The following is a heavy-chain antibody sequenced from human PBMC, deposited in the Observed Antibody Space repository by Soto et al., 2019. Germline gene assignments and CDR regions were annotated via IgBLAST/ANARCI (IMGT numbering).Heavy chain of an antibody. D-gene: IGHD2-2*01. CDR3: AKDFYTVRVPAAPRPHYFDF. V-gene: IGHV3-30*18. J-gene: IGHJ4*02. CDR2: LSFDGTSK. Sequence: GGSLRLSCAASGFTFSNYDMHWVRQAPGEGLEWVAVLSFDGTSKNYADSVKGRFTISRDNSKNTLFLQMNSLRTEDTAVYFCAKDFYTVRVPAAPRPHYFDFWGPGTLVTVSS. CDR1: GFTFSNYD.